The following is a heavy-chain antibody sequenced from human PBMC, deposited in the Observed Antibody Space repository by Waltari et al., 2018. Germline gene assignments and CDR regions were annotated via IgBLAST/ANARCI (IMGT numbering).Heavy chain of an antibody. Sequence: QVQLVQSGAEVKKPGASVKVSCKASGYTFTGYYRHWVRQAPGQGLEWMGRINPNSGGTNYAQKFQGRVTMTRDTSISTAYMELSRLRSDDTAVYYCARSIMITFGGVGYWFDPWGQGTLVTVSS. J-gene: IGHJ5*02. CDR1: GYTFTGYY. CDR3: ARSIMITFGGVGYWFDP. V-gene: IGHV1-2*06. D-gene: IGHD3-16*01. CDR2: INPNSGGT.